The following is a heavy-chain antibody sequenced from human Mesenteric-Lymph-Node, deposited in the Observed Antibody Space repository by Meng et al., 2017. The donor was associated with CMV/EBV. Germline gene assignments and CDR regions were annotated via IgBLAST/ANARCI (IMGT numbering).Heavy chain of an antibody. CDR2: ISFDGSDK. D-gene: IGHD3-3*01. CDR1: GFTFTDYY. Sequence: GGSLRLSCAASGFTFTDYYMSWVRQVPGKGLEWVALISFDGSDKYYADSVKGRFTLSRDNSKNTVFLQMSSLRAEDTAVYYCAREGWNYDFWTGYDHWGQGALVTVSS. CDR3: AREGWNYDFWTGYDH. J-gene: IGHJ5*02. V-gene: IGHV3-30*03.